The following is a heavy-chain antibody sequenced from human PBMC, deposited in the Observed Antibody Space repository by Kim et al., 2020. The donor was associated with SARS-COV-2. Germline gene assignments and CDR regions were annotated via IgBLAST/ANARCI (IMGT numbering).Heavy chain of an antibody. V-gene: IGHV3-74*01. CDR3: ARGALVPAAMRSLYGMDV. Sequence: KARFPISRGNAKNSLYLQMNSMRAEDTAVYYCARGALVPAAMRSLYGMDVWGQGTTVTVSS. J-gene: IGHJ6*02. D-gene: IGHD2-2*01.